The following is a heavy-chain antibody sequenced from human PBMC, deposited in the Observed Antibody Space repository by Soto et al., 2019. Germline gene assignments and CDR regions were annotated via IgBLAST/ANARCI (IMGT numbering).Heavy chain of an antibody. D-gene: IGHD3-22*01. J-gene: IGHJ6*02. V-gene: IGHV1-69*01. CDR2: IIPILGTQ. CDR1: AGTFSSYA. Sequence: QVHLVQSGAEVKKPGSSVKVSCKASAGTFSSYAISWVRQAPGQGLEWMGGIIPILGTQNYAQKFQGRVTVTADESTRTAYMELSSLRSEDTAVYYCARSILVVISTGYYYYGMDVWGQGTTVTVSS. CDR3: ARSILVVISTGYYYYGMDV.